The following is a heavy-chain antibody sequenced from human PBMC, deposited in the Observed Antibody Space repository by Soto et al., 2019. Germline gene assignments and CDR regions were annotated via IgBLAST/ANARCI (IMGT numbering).Heavy chain of an antibody. J-gene: IGHJ6*03. CDR2: ISGSGGST. V-gene: IGHV3-23*01. CDR3: ASEAARSPTNYYYYMDV. D-gene: IGHD6-6*01. Sequence: GGSLRLPCAASGFTFSSYAMSWVRQAPGKGLEWVSAISGSGGSTYYADSVKGRFTISRDNSKNTLYLQMNSLRAEDTAVYYCASEAARSPTNYYYYMDVWGKGTTVTVSS. CDR1: GFTFSSYA.